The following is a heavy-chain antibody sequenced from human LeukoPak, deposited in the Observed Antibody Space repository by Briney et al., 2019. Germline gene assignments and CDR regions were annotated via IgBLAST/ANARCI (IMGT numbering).Heavy chain of an antibody. CDR1: GFTFSSYS. CDR2: ISSSSSYI. V-gene: IGHV3-21*01. CDR3: ASRPPSHAFDI. J-gene: IGHJ3*02. Sequence: GGTLRLSCAASGFTFSSYSMNWVRQAPGKGLEWVSSISSSSSYIYYADSVKGRFTISRDNAKNSLYLQMNSLRAEDTAVYYCASRPPSHAFDIWGQGTMVTVSS.